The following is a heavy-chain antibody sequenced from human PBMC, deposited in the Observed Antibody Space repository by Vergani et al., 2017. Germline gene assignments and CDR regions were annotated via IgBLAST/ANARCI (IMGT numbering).Heavy chain of an antibody. CDR1: GASVSRGTFY. V-gene: IGHV4-61*02. J-gene: IGHJ6*03. CDR3: ARASHCINCYSEGPNGPGYYYMDV. CDR2: MYTSGHT. Sequence: QVQLQESGPGLLKPSQTLSLTCTVSGASVSRGTFYWTWIRQPPGKKLEWIVRMYTSGHTIYNPSLESRVTMSVDTSKNQFSLQLSSVTAADTAVYYCARASHCINCYSEGPNGPGYYYMDVWDKGTTVTVSS. D-gene: IGHD2-21*01.